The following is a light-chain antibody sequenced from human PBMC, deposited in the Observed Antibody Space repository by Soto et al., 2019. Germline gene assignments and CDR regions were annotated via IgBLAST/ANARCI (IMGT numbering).Light chain of an antibody. CDR2: DDK. CDR1: NIGTKT. J-gene: IGLJ2*01. CDR3: QVWDSDSDHVV. Sequence: SYALTQPPSVSVAPGQPASIPCGGNNIGTKTVHWYQQRPGQAPVLVVFDDKYRPSGIPERFSGSNSGTPATLTISRVEAGDEADYYCQVWDSDSDHVVFGGGTKLTVL. V-gene: IGLV3-21*02.